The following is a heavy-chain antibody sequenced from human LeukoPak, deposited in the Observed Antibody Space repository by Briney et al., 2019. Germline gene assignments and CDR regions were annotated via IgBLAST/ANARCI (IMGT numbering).Heavy chain of an antibody. J-gene: IGHJ6*03. CDR3: ARGRKYNWNYVSYYYYYMDV. V-gene: IGHV1-2*02. D-gene: IGHD1-7*01. CDR1: GYTFTGYY. CDR2: INPNSGGT. Sequence: ASVKVSCKASGYTFTGYYMHWVRQAPGQGLEWMGWINPNSGGTNYAQKFQGRVTMTRDTSISTAYMELSRLRSDDTAVYYCARGRKYNWNYVSYYYYYMDVWGKGTTVTVSS.